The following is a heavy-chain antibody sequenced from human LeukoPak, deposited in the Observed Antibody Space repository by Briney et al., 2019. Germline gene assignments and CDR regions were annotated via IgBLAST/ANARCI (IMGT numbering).Heavy chain of an antibody. CDR2: INPNSGGT. J-gene: IGHJ4*02. D-gene: IGHD1-26*01. CDR3: ARVISGSLNY. V-gene: IGHV1-2*02. Sequence: GASVKVSCKASGYTFTGYYIHWVRQAPGQGLEWMGWINPNSGGTNYAQNFQGRVTMTRDTSISTAYMELSRLRSDDTAVYYCARVISGSLNYWGQGTLVTVSS. CDR1: GYTFTGYY.